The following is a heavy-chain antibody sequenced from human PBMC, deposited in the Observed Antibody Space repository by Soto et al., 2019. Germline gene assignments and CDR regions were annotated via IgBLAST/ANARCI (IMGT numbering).Heavy chain of an antibody. V-gene: IGHV3-21*01. CDR1: GFTFRSYS. CDR2: ISSSSSYI. J-gene: IGHJ3*02. Sequence: WGSLRLSCAASGFTFRSYSMNWVRQATGKGLEWVSSISSSSSYIYYADSVKGRFTISRDNAKNSLYLQMNSLRAEDTAVYYCARSKSARYFVWPHLDAFDIWGQGTMVTVSS. D-gene: IGHD3-9*01. CDR3: ARSKSARYFVWPHLDAFDI.